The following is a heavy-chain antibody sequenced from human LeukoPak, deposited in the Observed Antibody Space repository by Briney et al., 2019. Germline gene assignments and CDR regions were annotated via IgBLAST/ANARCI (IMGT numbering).Heavy chain of an antibody. J-gene: IGHJ4*02. CDR2: INPNSGGT. D-gene: IGHD3-9*01. V-gene: IGHV1-2*02. CDR1: GYTFTGYY. Sequence: ASVKVSCKASGYTFTGYYMHWVRQAPGQGLEWMGWINPNSGGTNYAQKFQGRVTMTRDTSISTAYMELSRLRSDDTAVYYCATIYDILTGYPIDYWGQGTLVTVSS. CDR3: ATIYDILTGYPIDY.